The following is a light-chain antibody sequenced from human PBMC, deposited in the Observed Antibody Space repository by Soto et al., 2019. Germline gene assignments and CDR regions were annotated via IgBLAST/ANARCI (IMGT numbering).Light chain of an antibody. CDR3: QQYGGSPPT. J-gene: IGKJ1*01. Sequence: EIVLTQSPGTLSLSPGERATLSCRASQSVSSNYLAWYQRKHGQAPRLLIYGASSRATDIPNRFSGSGSGTDFTLTITSLEPEDFAVYFCQQYGGSPPTFGQGTKVEIK. CDR1: QSVSSNY. V-gene: IGKV3-20*01. CDR2: GAS.